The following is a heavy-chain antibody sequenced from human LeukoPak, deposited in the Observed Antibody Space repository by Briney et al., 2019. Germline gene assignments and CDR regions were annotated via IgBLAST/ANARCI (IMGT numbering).Heavy chain of an antibody. CDR2: IYPGDSDT. J-gene: IGHJ4*02. CDR3: ARQEYCSGGSCIDY. V-gene: IGHV5-51*01. CDR1: GYTFTSYW. D-gene: IGHD2-15*01. Sequence: GESLKISCKGSGYTFTSYWIGWVRQMPGKGREWMGIIYPGDSDTRYSPSFQGQVAISADKSISTAYLQWSSLKASETAMYYCARQEYCSGGSCIDYWGQGTLVTVSS.